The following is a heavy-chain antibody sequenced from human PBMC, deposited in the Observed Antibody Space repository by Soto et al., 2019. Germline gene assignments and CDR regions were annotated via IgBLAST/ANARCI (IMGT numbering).Heavy chain of an antibody. Sequence: QVQLVQPGAEVKKPGASVKFSCKASGYIFTNFYIHWVRQALGQGLEWIGIIKPNGGSTNYAQNFQGTVTMTRETSTRTVYMDLSSLRSEETAVDYCTRGLASGDYWGQGTLFTVPS. D-gene: IGHD6-6*01. CDR3: TRGLASGDY. V-gene: IGHV1-46*03. CDR1: GYIFTNFY. CDR2: IKPNGGST. J-gene: IGHJ4*02.